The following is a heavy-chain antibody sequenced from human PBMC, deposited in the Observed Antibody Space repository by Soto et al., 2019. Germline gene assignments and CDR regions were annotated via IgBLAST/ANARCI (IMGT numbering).Heavy chain of an antibody. CDR2: ISYDGSNK. J-gene: IGHJ4*02. CDR3: AREEPGSGAMGL. V-gene: IGHV3-30-3*01. Sequence: LRLSFAASGFTFSSYAMHWVRQAPGKGLEWVAVISYDGSNKYYADSVKGRFTISRDNSKNTLYLQMNSLRAEDTAVYYCAREEPGSGAMGLWGQGTLVTVSS. D-gene: IGHD3-10*01. CDR1: GFTFSSYA.